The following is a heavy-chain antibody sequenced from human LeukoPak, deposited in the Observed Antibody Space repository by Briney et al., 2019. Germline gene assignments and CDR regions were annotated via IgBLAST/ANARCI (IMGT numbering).Heavy chain of an antibody. J-gene: IGHJ3*02. V-gene: IGHV4-30-4*07. CDR1: GGSISCGGYS. Sequence: KSSQTLSLTCAVSGGSISCGGYSWSWIRQPPGKGLEWIGYIYYSGSTYYNPSLKSRVTISVDTSKNQFSLKLSSVTAADTAVYYCARERVYYRAFDIWGQGTMVTVSS. CDR3: ARERVYYRAFDI. CDR2: IYYSGST. D-gene: IGHD2-8*01.